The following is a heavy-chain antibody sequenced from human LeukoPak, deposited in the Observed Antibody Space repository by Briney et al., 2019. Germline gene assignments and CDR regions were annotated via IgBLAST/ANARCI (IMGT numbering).Heavy chain of an antibody. CDR1: EFSVGSNY. V-gene: IGHV3-66*01. CDR2: IYSGGST. D-gene: IGHD2/OR15-2a*01. Sequence: GGSLRLSCAASEFSVGSNYMTWVRQAPGKGLEWVSLIYSGGSTYYADSVKGRFTISRDNSKNTLYLQMNSLGAEDTAVYYCAKGGNIRVLDYYYYMDVWGKGTTVTVSS. J-gene: IGHJ6*03. CDR3: AKGGNIRVLDYYYYMDV.